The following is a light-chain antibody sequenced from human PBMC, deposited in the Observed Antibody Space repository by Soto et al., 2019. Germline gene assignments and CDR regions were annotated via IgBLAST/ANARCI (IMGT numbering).Light chain of an antibody. V-gene: IGLV2-14*01. CDR2: DVS. Sequence: QSVLTQPASVSGSPGQSITISRPGTSSDIGGYDYVSWYQQYPGKAPKLMIYDVSNRPSGVSDRFSGSKSANTASLTISGLQAEDEADYYCNSYTTSSSLYVFGTGTKVTVL. J-gene: IGLJ1*01. CDR3: NSYTTSSSLYV. CDR1: SSDIGGYDY.